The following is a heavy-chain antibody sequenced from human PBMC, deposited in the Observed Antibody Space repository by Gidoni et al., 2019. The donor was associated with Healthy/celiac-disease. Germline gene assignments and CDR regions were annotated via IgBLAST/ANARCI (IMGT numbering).Heavy chain of an antibody. CDR1: GYTFTGYY. D-gene: IGHD1-20*01. CDR3: AVITGSWGYFDY. CDR2: INPNSGGT. V-gene: IGHV1-2*02. Sequence: QVQLVQSGAAVKKPGASVKVSCTASGYTFTGYYMHWVRQAPGQGLEWMGWINPNSGGTNYAQKFQGRVTMTRETSISTAYMELSRLRSDDTAVYYCAVITGSWGYFDYWGQGTLVTVSS. J-gene: IGHJ4*02.